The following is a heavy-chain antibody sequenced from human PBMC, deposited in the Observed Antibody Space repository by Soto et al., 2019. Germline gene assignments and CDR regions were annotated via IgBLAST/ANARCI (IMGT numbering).Heavy chain of an antibody. CDR3: AREGDCSSTSCYTPHHYYYYGMDV. V-gene: IGHV1-18*04. D-gene: IGHD2-2*02. CDR1: GYTFTSYG. CDR2: ISAYNGNT. J-gene: IGHJ6*02. Sequence: SVKVSCKVSGYTFTSYGISWLRQAPGQGLEWMGWISAYNGNTNYGPKLQGRGTMTTDTSTSTAYMELRSLRSDDTAVYYCAREGDCSSTSCYTPHHYYYYGMDVWGQGTTVTVSS.